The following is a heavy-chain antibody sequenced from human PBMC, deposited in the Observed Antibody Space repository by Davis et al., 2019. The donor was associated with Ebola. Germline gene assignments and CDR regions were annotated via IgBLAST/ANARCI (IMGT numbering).Heavy chain of an antibody. CDR3: AKSGLSFGVVKYHYGMDV. D-gene: IGHD3-3*01. CDR1: GFTFSNAW. Sequence: GESLKISCAASGFTFSNAWMSWVRQAPGKGLEWVSAIDGNGLYTYYADSVKGRFTISRDNSKNTLYLQMNSLRAEDTALYYCAKSGLSFGVVKYHYGMDVWGKGTTVTVSS. J-gene: IGHJ6*04. V-gene: IGHV3-23*01. CDR2: IDGNGLYT.